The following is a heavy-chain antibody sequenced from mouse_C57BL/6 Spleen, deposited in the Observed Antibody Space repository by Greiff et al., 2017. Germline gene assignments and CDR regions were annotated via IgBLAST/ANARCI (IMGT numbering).Heavy chain of an antibody. CDR3: ARIYYDYDRGYAMDY. Sequence: QVQLQQPGAELVKPGASVKMSCKASGYTFTSYWITWVKQRPGQGLEWIGDIYPGSGSTNYNEKFKSKATLTVDTSSSTAYMQLSGLTSEDSAVYYCARIYYDYDRGYAMDYWGQGTSVTVSS. D-gene: IGHD2-4*01. CDR2: IYPGSGST. CDR1: GYTFTSYW. J-gene: IGHJ4*01. V-gene: IGHV1-55*01.